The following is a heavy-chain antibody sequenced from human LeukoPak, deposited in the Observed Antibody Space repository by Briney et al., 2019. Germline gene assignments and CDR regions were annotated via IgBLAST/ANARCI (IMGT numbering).Heavy chain of an antibody. Sequence: PSETLSLTCTVSGGSISSSSYYWAWIRQPPGKGLEWIGSLYYSGNSGSTYYNPSLKSRVTISVDMPKNQFSLKLSSVTAADTAVYYCARGGPVGSWFDPWGQGTLVSVSS. V-gene: IGHV4-39*07. CDR3: ARGGPVGSWFDP. J-gene: IGHJ5*02. D-gene: IGHD1-26*01. CDR2: LYYSGNSGST. CDR1: GGSISSSSYY.